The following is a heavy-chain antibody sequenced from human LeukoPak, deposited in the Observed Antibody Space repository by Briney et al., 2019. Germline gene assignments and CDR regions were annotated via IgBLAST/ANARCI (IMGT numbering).Heavy chain of an antibody. D-gene: IGHD3-22*01. CDR1: GGSISSGGYY. Sequence: PSETLSLTCTVSGGSISSGGYYWSWIRQPPGKGLEWIVYIYHSGSTYYNPSLKSRVTISVDRSKNQFSLKLSSVTAADTAVYYCARVVYYYDSSGYYPLMDVWGKGTTVTVS. J-gene: IGHJ6*03. CDR2: IYHSGST. V-gene: IGHV4-30-2*01. CDR3: ARVVYYYDSSGYYPLMDV.